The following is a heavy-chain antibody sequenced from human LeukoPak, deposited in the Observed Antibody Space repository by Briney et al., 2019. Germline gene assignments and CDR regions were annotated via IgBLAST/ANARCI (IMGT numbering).Heavy chain of an antibody. J-gene: IGHJ6*03. D-gene: IGHD4-17*01. V-gene: IGHV3-49*03. CDR2: IRSKAYGGTT. CDR1: GFTFGDYA. CDR3: TRIYDYGDSYYYYYYMDV. Sequence: PGGSLRLSCTAPGFTFGDYAMSWFRQAPGKGLEWVGFIRSKAYGGTTEYAASVKGRFTISRDDSKSIAYLQMNSLKTEDTAVYYCTRIYDYGDSYYYYYYMDVWGKGTTVTVSS.